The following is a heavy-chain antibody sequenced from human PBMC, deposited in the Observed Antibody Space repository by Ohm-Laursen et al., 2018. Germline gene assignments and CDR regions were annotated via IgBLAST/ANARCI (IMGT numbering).Heavy chain of an antibody. Sequence: SVKVSCKASGYTFTSYDINWVRQATGQGLEWMGWMNPNSGNTGYAQKFQGRVTMTRDTSTSTVYMELSSLRSEDTAVYYCARGYGGNSQFDYWGQGTLVTVSS. D-gene: IGHD4-23*01. J-gene: IGHJ4*02. CDR2: MNPNSGNT. V-gene: IGHV1-8*01. CDR3: ARGYGGNSQFDY. CDR1: GYTFTSYD.